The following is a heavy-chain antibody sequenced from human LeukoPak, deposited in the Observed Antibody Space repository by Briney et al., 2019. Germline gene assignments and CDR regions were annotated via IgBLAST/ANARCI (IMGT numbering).Heavy chain of an antibody. V-gene: IGHV3-7*01. CDR1: GFTFSSYW. CDR2: IKQDGSEK. Sequence: GGSLRLSCAASGFTFSSYWMSWVRQAPGKGLEWVANIKQDGSEKYYVDTVKGRFTISRDNAKNLLYLQMNSLRAEDTAVYYCARARVRYAFDIWGQGTMVTVSS. D-gene: IGHD3-10*01. J-gene: IGHJ3*02. CDR3: ARARVRYAFDI.